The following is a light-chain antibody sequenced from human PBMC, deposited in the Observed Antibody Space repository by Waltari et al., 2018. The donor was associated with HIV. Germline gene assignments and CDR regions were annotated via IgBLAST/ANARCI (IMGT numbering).Light chain of an antibody. J-gene: IGKJ4*01. CDR1: QSVSNS. Sequence: EIVLIQSPATLSLSPGERATLSCRASQSVSNSLIWYQQKPGQAPRLLIYDASNRATGVPARFSGSGSGTDFTLTISSLEPEDFAVYYCQQRSNWPPITFGGGTKVEIK. CDR3: QQRSNWPPIT. CDR2: DAS. V-gene: IGKV3-11*01.